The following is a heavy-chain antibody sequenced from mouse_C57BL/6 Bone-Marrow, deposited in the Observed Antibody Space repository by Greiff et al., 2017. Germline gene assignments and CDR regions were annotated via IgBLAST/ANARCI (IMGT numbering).Heavy chain of an antibody. CDR2: IDPENGDT. V-gene: IGHV14-4*01. CDR1: GFTFKAYY. J-gene: IGHJ2*01. D-gene: IGHD1-1*01. Sequence: VHVKQSGAELVRPGASVKLSCTASGFTFKAYYMHGVRQGPEQGLEWIGWIDPENGDTEYASNFPGKATITADTSSNTAYLPLSSLTSEDTAVYYCTTIYYYGSSPLDYWGQGTTLTVSS. CDR3: TTIYYYGSSPLDY.